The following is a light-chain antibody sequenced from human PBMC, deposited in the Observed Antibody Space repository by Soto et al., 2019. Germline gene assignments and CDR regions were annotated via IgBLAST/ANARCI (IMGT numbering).Light chain of an antibody. V-gene: IGKV3-11*01. CDR3: QQRSNWPSIT. J-gene: IGKJ5*01. Sequence: ELVLTQSPATLSLSPGERATLSCRASQSVSSYLAWYQQKPGQAPRLLIYDASNRATGIPARFSGSGSGTDFTLTINSLEPEDFAVYYCQQRSNWPSITFGQGTRLEIK. CDR1: QSVSSY. CDR2: DAS.